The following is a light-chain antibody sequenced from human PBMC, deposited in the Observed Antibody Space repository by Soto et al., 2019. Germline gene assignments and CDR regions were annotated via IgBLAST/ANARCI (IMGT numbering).Light chain of an antibody. J-gene: IGKJ2*01. CDR1: QSVSSNY. Sequence: EIVLTQSPGTLSLSPGERASLSCRASQSVSSNYLAWYQLKPGQAPRLLIYGASSRASGIPDRFSGSGSGTDFTLTISRLEPEAFAVYYCQQYSSSPLYTFGQGTRLEIK. V-gene: IGKV3-20*01. CDR2: GAS. CDR3: QQYSSSPLYT.